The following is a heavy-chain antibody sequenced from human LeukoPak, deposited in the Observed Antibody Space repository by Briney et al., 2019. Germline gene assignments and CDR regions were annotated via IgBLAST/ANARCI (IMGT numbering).Heavy chain of an antibody. CDR3: ASLGYYDFWSGTPTTDY. Sequence: ASETLSLTCAVYGGSFSGYYWSWIRQPRAKGLEWIGEINHSGSTNYNPSLKSRVTISVDTSKNQFSLKLSSATAADTAVYYCASLGYYDFWSGTPTTDYWGQGTLVTVSS. V-gene: IGHV4-34*01. D-gene: IGHD3-3*01. J-gene: IGHJ4*02. CDR2: INHSGST. CDR1: GGSFSGYY.